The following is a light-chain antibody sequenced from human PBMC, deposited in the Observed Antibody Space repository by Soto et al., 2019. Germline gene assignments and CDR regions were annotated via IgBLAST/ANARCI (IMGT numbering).Light chain of an antibody. V-gene: IGKV3-11*01. Sequence: EIVLTQSPATLSLSPGERATLSCRASQSVSSYLAWYQQKPVQAPRLLIYDASNRATGIPVRFSGSGSGTDFTLPISSLEPEDFAVYYCQPYGSFGQGTKVDIK. J-gene: IGKJ1*01. CDR1: QSVSSY. CDR2: DAS. CDR3: QPYGS.